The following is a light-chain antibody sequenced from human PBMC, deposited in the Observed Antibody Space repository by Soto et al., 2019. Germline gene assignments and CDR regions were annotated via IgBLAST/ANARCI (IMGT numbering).Light chain of an antibody. CDR2: GAS. Sequence: EIVLTQSPGTLSLSPGKRATLSCRASQSIRSSYLACYHQTPGQAPRLLIYGASNRAVGIPDRFSGSGSGTDFTLTISGLEAEDFTVYYCQQYSSSPYTFGQGTKLE. CDR1: QSIRSSY. J-gene: IGKJ2*01. CDR3: QQYSSSPYT. V-gene: IGKV3-20*01.